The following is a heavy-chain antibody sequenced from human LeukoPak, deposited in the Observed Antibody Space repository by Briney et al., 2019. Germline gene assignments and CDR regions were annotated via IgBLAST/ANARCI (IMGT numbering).Heavy chain of an antibody. D-gene: IGHD2-15*01. CDR3: ARGYCSGGSCYNNRFDL. CDR1: GGTFSSYA. V-gene: IGHV1-69*04. Sequence: AVKVSYKACGGTFSSYAISWVRQAPGQGVEWMGRIIPILGIANYVQKSQGRVTITADKSTSTGYMEVGSLRDEDTAVYYCARGYCSGGSCYNNRFDLGRQGTVDSV. J-gene: IGHJ5*02. CDR2: IIPILGIA.